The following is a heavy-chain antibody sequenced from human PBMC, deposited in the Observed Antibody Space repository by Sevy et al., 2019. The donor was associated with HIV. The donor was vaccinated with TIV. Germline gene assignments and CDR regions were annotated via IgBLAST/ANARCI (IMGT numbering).Heavy chain of an antibody. Sequence: GGSLRLSCATSGFTFNSYGMHWVRQAPGKGLEWVALIWFDGSNKYYADSVKGLFTISRDIVKNTLHLQMNSLRAEDTAVYYCARDLEFYDYGDYGPAFTPDYWGQGTLVTVSS. V-gene: IGHV3-33*01. CDR1: GFTFNSYG. CDR3: ARDLEFYDYGDYGPAFTPDY. D-gene: IGHD4-17*01. CDR2: IWFDGSNK. J-gene: IGHJ4*02.